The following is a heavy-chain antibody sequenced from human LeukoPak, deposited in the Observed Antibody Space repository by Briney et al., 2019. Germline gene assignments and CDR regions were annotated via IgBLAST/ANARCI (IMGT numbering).Heavy chain of an antibody. CDR3: ARDRQYDFWSGYFYYYYYYGMDV. J-gene: IGHJ6*02. V-gene: IGHV3-30-3*01. CDR2: ISYDGNNK. D-gene: IGHD3-3*01. CDR1: GFTFSSYA. Sequence: PGGSLRLSCVASGFTFSSYAMHWVRQAPGKGLEWVAFISYDGNNKYYADSVKGRFTISRDNSKNTLYLQMNSLRAEDTAVYYCARDRQYDFWSGYFYYYYYYGMDVWGQGTTVTVSS.